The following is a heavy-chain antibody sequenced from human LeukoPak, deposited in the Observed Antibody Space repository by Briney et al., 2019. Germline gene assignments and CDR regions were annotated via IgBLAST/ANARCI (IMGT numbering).Heavy chain of an antibody. Sequence: GGSLRLSCAVSGFSVSDTFMTWVRQAPGKGLQWVSVILDTGITTYADSVKGRFSISRDNSKNTVYLQMNSLSVDDMAVYYCVRDKGVGRTERFDPWGPGTLVHVSS. CDR1: GFSVSDTF. D-gene: IGHD1-26*01. J-gene: IGHJ5*02. CDR2: ILDTGIT. V-gene: IGHV3-53*01. CDR3: VRDKGVGRTERFDP.